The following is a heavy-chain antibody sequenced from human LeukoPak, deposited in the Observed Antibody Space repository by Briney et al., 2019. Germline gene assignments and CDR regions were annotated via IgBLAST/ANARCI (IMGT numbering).Heavy chain of an antibody. D-gene: IGHD6-19*01. CDR2: ISYDGSND. CDR1: GFTFSGYA. J-gene: IGHJ4*02. CDR3: ATNGPGIAVAGYVDY. V-gene: IGHV3-30-3*01. Sequence: GASLRLSCAASGFTFSGYAMHWVRQAPGKGLEWVAVISYDGSNDYYADSVKGRFTISRDNSKNALYLQMNSLRAEDTAVYYCATNGPGIAVAGYVDYWGQGILVTVSS.